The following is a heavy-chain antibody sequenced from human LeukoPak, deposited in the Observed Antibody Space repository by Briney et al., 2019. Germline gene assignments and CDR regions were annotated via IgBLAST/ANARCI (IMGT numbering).Heavy chain of an antibody. V-gene: IGHV3-23*01. D-gene: IGHD6-19*01. J-gene: IGHJ4*01. Sequence: PGGSLRLSCAASGFTFSNSAMSWVRQAPGKGLEWVSTLSGSGITTYHADSVKGRFTISRDNSKNTLYLQMNSLRAEDTAVYYCAKGIYSSGWSYFDYWGHGTLVTVSS. CDR2: LSGSGITT. CDR1: GFTFSNSA. CDR3: AKGIYSSGWSYFDY.